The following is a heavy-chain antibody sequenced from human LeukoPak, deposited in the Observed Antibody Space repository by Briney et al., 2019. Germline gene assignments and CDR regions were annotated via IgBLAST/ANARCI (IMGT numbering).Heavy chain of an antibody. J-gene: IGHJ3*02. CDR2: INPSGGST. CDR3: ARSSGSDDAFDI. V-gene: IGHV1-46*01. Sequence: GASVKVSCKASGYTFTSYYMHWVRQAPGQGLAWMGIINPSGGSTSYAQKFQGRVTITTDESTSTAYMELSSLRSEDTAVYYCARSSGSDDAFDIWGQGTMVTVSS. CDR1: GYTFTSYY. D-gene: IGHD3-22*01.